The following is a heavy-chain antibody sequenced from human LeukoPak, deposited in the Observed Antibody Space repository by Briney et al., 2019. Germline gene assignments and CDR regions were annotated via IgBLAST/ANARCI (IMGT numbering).Heavy chain of an antibody. D-gene: IGHD6-25*01. V-gene: IGHV4-61*08. CDR2: IYYSGST. J-gene: IGHJ6*02. CDR1: SGSISSGVYC. CDR3: ARHPSGYYSHGLDV. Sequence: PSHTLSLSCPVSSGSISSGVYCWNWIRQPPGKGLEWIGYIYYSGSTSYNPSLKSRVTISVDTTKNQFSLKLSSVTAADTAVYYCARHPSGYYSHGLDVWAKGPRSPSP.